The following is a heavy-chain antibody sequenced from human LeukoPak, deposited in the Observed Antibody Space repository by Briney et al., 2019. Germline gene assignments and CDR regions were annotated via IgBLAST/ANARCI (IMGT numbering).Heavy chain of an antibody. J-gene: IGHJ4*02. CDR1: GGTFSSYA. CDR2: IIPIFGTA. V-gene: IGHV1-69*05. D-gene: IGHD3-22*01. CDR3: ARDSSGYHLSLGG. Sequence: SVKVSCKASGGTFSSYAISWVRQAPGQGLEWMGGIIPIFGTANYAQKFQGRVTITTDESTSTAYMELRSLRSEDTAVYYCARDSSGYHLSLGGWGQGTLVTVSS.